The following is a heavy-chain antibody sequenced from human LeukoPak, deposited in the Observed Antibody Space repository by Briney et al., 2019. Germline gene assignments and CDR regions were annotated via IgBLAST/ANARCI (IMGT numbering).Heavy chain of an antibody. Sequence: ASVKVSCKASGYTFTGYYMHWVRQAPGQGLEWMGWINPNSGGTNYQGRVTMTRDTSISTAYMELSRLRSDDTAVYYCARGRLLARPWNWFDPWGQGTLVTVSS. CDR1: GYTFTGYY. V-gene: IGHV1-2*02. CDR3: ARGRLLARPWNWFDP. CDR2: INPNSGGT. D-gene: IGHD3-3*02. J-gene: IGHJ5*02.